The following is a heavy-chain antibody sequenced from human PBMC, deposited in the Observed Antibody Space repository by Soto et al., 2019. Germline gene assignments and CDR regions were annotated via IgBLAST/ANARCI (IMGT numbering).Heavy chain of an antibody. CDR2: INHSGST. CDR3: ARGLYDYVWGSYRSSSHYSDY. V-gene: IGHV4-34*01. CDR1: GGSFSGYY. J-gene: IGHJ4*02. D-gene: IGHD3-16*02. Sequence: ETLSLTCAVYGGSFSGYYWSWIRQPPGKGLEWIGEINHSGSTNYNPSLKSRVTISVDTSKNQFSLKLSSVTAADTAVYYCARGLYDYVWGSYRSSSHYSDYWGQGTLVTVSS.